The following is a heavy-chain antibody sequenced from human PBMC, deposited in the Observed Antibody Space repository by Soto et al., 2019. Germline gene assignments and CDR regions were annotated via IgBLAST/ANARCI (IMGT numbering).Heavy chain of an antibody. V-gene: IGHV1-3*01. D-gene: IGHD5-12*01. J-gene: IGHJ6*02. CDR1: EYTFTAHA. Sequence: QVQLVQSGAEVKKPGASVRVSCRASEYTFTAHALHWVRQAPGQGLEWMGWLNVASGNTKYSQQFQGRVTITRDTSASTAYMELSGLRSDDTAVYYCARAGHTATSPYYYYGMDVWGQGTTVTVS. CDR2: LNVASGNT. CDR3: ARAGHTATSPYYYYGMDV.